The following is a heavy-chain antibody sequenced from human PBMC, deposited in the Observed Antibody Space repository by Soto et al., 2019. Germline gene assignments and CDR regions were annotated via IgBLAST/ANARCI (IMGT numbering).Heavy chain of an antibody. Sequence: QVQLVESGGGVVQPGRSLRLSCAASGFTFSSYGMHWVRQAPGKGLEWVAVISYDGTNKYYVDSVEGRFTISRDNSKNTLYLQINSLRDEDTAVYYCARDGRIAATKGALYNWFDPWGQGTLVTVSS. CDR2: ISYDGTNK. CDR1: GFTFSSYG. D-gene: IGHD6-13*01. V-gene: IGHV3-30*03. CDR3: ARDGRIAATKGALYNWFDP. J-gene: IGHJ5*02.